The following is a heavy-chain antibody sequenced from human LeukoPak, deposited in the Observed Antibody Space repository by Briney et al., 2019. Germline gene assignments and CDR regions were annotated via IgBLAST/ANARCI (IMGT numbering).Heavy chain of an antibody. Sequence: SETLSLTCAVYGGSFSGYYWSWIRQPPGKGLEWIGEINHSGSTNYNPSLKSRVTISVDTSKNQFSLKLSSVTAADTAVYYCAREEQYLGAFDIWGQGTMVTVSS. CDR3: AREEQYLGAFDI. J-gene: IGHJ3*02. CDR1: GGSFSGYY. CDR2: INHSGST. D-gene: IGHD1/OR15-1a*01. V-gene: IGHV4-34*01.